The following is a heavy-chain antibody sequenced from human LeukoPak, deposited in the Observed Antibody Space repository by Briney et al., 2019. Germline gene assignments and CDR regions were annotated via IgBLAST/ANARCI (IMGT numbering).Heavy chain of an antibody. CDR3: ARGRGSSWTNYFDY. D-gene: IGHD6-13*01. V-gene: IGHV3-7*04. Sequence: GGSLRLSCAASGFTFSSYWMSWVRQAPGKGLEWVANIKQDGSEKYYVDSVKGRLTISRDNAKNSLYLQMSTLRAEDTAVYYCARGRGSSWTNYFDYWGQGTLVTVSS. J-gene: IGHJ4*02. CDR2: IKQDGSEK. CDR1: GFTFSSYW.